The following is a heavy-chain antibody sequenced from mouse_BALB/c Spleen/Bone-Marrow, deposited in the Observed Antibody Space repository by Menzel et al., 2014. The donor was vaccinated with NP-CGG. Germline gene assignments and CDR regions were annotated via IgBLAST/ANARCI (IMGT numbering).Heavy chain of an antibody. CDR3: ARHAYYDQTEVSFIY. Sequence: EVKLMESGGGLVKSGGSLKLSCPASGFTFSNYGMSWVRQTPEKRLEWVATISGGGSYTFYSDSVKGRFTISRDNAKNNLYLQLSSLRSEDTAVYYCARHAYYDQTEVSFIYWGQGTLVTVSA. V-gene: IGHV5-9-2*01. J-gene: IGHJ3*01. CDR1: GFTFSNYG. CDR2: ISGGGSYT. D-gene: IGHD2-4*01.